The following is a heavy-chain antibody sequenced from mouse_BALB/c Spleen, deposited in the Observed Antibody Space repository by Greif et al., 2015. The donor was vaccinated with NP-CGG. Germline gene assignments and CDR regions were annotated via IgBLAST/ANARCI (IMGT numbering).Heavy chain of an antibody. J-gene: IGHJ2*01. V-gene: IGHV1-9*01. CDR2: ILPGSGST. CDR3: ARPFTTVVGGDY. Sequence: VQVVESGAELMKPGASVKISCKATGYTFSSYWIEWVKQRPGHGLEWIGEILPGSGSTNYNEKFKGKATFTADTSSNTAYMQLSSLTSEDSAVYYCARPFTTVVGGDYWGQGTTLTVSS. D-gene: IGHD1-1*01. CDR1: GYTFSSYW.